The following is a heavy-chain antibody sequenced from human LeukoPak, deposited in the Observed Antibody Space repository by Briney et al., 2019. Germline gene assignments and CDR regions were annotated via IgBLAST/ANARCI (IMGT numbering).Heavy chain of an antibody. V-gene: IGHV3-23*01. J-gene: IGHJ4*02. CDR3: AKRGDDYNPFDY. CDR1: GFTFSNYA. CDR2: ISGSGRDT. Sequence: PGGSLRLSCAASGFTFSNYAMSWVRQAPGKGLEWVSTISGSGRDTYYTDSVTGRFTISRDNSKNTLFLQMDSLRAEDTALYHCAKRGDDYNPFDYWGQGTLVTVSS. D-gene: IGHD5-24*01.